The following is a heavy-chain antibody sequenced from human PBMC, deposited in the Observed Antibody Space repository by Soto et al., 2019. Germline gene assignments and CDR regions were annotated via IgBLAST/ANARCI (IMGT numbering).Heavy chain of an antibody. CDR3: ARGGGIAAFDI. J-gene: IGHJ3*02. CDR1: GFTFSSYW. CDR2: IKQDGSEK. Sequence: GGSLRLSCAASGFTFSSYWMSWVRQAPGKGLEWVANIKQDGSEKYYVDSVKGRFSISRDNAKNSPYLQMNSLRAEDTAVYYCARGGGIAAFDIWGQGTMVTVSS. D-gene: IGHD1-1*01. V-gene: IGHV3-7*01.